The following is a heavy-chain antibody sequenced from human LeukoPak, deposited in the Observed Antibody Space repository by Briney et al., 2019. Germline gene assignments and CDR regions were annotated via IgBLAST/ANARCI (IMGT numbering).Heavy chain of an antibody. Sequence: VASVKVSCKASGYTFTSYDINWVRQATGQGLEWMGWMNPNSGNTGYAQKFQGRVTMTRNTSISTAYMELSRLRSDDTAVYYCARDLRGPIVVVTANAFDIWGQGTMVTVSS. D-gene: IGHD2-21*02. CDR2: MNPNSGNT. CDR1: GYTFTSYD. V-gene: IGHV1-8*01. CDR3: ARDLRGPIVVVTANAFDI. J-gene: IGHJ3*02.